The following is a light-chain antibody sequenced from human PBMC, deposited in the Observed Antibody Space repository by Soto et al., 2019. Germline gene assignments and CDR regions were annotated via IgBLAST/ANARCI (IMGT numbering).Light chain of an antibody. V-gene: IGLV1-44*01. CDR1: SSNIGRNP. J-gene: IGLJ2*01. Sequence: QSALTQPPSASGTPGQRVTISCSGGSSNIGRNPVNWYLQLPGTAPKLLIYTTNQRPSGVPDRVSASKSGTSASLTISGLQSEDEADYYCATWDDSLYGMVFGGGTKLTVL. CDR2: TTN. CDR3: ATWDDSLYGMV.